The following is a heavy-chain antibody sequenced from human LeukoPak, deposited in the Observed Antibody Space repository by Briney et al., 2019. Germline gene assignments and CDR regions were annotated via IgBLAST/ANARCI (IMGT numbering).Heavy chain of an antibody. CDR3: ARLTSSRRHVDCGGDCSPYYYYYMDV. CDR2: LHYTGGS. V-gene: IGHV4-59*12. Sequence: SETLSLTCIVSGDYINSDYWSWIRQPPGMGLEWIGHLHYTGGSRSNPSFKSRVTISLDASKRQFSLKLRSVTAADTAVYYCARLTSSRRHVDCGGDCSPYYYYYMDVWGKGTTVTISS. D-gene: IGHD2-21*02. CDR1: GDYINSDY. J-gene: IGHJ6*03.